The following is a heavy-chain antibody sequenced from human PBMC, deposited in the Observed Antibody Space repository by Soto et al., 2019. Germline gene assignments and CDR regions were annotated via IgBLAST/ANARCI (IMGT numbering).Heavy chain of an antibody. CDR3: ARHRYDYIWGSYRYYYYMDV. J-gene: IGHJ6*03. CDR2: IYYSGST. V-gene: IGHV4-39*01. CDR1: GGSISSSSYY. Sequence: SETLSLTCTVSGGSISSSSYYWGWIRQPPGKGLEWIGSIYYSGSTYYNPSLKSRVTISVDTSKNQFSLKLSSVTAADTAVYYCARHRYDYIWGSYRYYYYMDVWGKGTTVTVSS. D-gene: IGHD3-16*02.